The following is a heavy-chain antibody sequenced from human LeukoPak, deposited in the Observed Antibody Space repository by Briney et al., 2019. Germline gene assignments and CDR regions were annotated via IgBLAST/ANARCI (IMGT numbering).Heavy chain of an antibody. CDR1: GYTFTDYY. CDR3: ARGHTDVASFDY. J-gene: IGHJ4*02. CDR2: INPDSGGT. Sequence: GASVKVSCKASGYTFTDYYMYWVRQAPGQGLEWMGWINPDSGGTNYAQKFQGRVTMTRDTSISTVYMELSRLRSDDTAVYYCARGHTDVASFDYWGQGTLVTVSS. V-gene: IGHV1-2*02. D-gene: IGHD5-12*01.